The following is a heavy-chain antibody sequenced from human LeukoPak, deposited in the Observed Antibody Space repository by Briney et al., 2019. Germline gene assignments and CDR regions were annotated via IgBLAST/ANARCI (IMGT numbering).Heavy chain of an antibody. CDR1: GFTFSSYS. D-gene: IGHD5-18*01. CDR2: ISTGSSTI. CDR3: ARDNSGYSYGSDYYYMDV. J-gene: IGHJ6*03. Sequence: GGSLRLSCAASGFTFSSYSMNWVRRAPGKGLEWVSHISTGSSTIYYADSVKGRFTISRDNAKNSLYLQMNSLRAEDTAVYYCARDNSGYSYGSDYYYMDVWGKGTTVSISS. V-gene: IGHV3-48*04.